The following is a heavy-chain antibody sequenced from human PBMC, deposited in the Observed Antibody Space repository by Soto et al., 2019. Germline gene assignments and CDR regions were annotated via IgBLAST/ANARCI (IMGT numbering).Heavy chain of an antibody. V-gene: IGHV1-3*01. D-gene: IGHD6-13*01. J-gene: IGHJ4*02. CDR2: INAGNGNT. CDR1: GYTFTSYA. Sequence: ASVKVSCKASGYTFTSYAMHWVRQAPGQRLEWMGWINAGNGNTKYSQKLQGRVTMTTDTSTSTAYMELRSLRSDDTAVYYCARKQLKDQTIDYWGQGTLVTVSS. CDR3: ARKQLKDQTIDY.